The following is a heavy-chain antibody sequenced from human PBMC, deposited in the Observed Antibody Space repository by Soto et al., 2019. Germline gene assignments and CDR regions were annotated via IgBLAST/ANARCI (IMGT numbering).Heavy chain of an antibody. J-gene: IGHJ4*02. CDR3: ARALLGYCTNGVCPDFDY. CDR2: ISSSSSYI. V-gene: IGHV3-21*01. Sequence: GGSLRLSCAASGFTFSSYSMNWVRQAPGKGLEWVSSISSSSSYIYYADSVKGRFTISRDNAKNSLYLQMNSLRAEDTAVYYCARALLGYCTNGVCPDFDYWGQGTLVTVSS. CDR1: GFTFSSYS. D-gene: IGHD2-8*01.